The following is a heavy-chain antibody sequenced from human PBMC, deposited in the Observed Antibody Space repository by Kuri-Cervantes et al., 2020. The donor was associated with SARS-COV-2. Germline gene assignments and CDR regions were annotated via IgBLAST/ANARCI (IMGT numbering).Heavy chain of an antibody. D-gene: IGHD3-3*01. CDR3: AKDFRSGYYYFDY. CDR2: IRYDGSNK. J-gene: IGHJ4*02. CDR1: GFTFSSYG. Sequence: GESLKISCAASGFTFSSYGMHWVRQAPGKGLEWVAFIRYDGSNKYYADSVKGRFTISRDNSKNTLYLQMNSLRAEDTAVYYCAKDFRSGYYYFDYWGQGTLVTVSS. V-gene: IGHV3-30*02.